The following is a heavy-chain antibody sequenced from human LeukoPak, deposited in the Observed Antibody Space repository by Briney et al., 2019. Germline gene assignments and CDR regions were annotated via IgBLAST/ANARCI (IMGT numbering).Heavy chain of an antibody. CDR2: ISSSTSYI. Sequence: GGSLRLSCAASGFIFSTYTMNWVRQAPGKGLEWVSSISSSTSYIYYADSVKGRFTISRDNAKKSLYLQMNSLRAEDTAVYYCARELTALSLDFDYWGQGTLVTASS. D-gene: IGHD5-18*01. CDR3: ARELTALSLDFDY. CDR1: GFIFSTYT. J-gene: IGHJ4*02. V-gene: IGHV3-21*03.